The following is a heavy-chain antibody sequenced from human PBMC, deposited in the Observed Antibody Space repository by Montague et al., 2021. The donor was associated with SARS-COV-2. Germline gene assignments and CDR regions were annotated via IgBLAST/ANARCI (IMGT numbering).Heavy chain of an antibody. D-gene: IGHD3-10*01. V-gene: IGHV4-34*01. CDR3: ARLRDGVVPSPILGVGPYYSYYYMDV. CDR2: INHGGST. Sequence: SETLSLTCAVHGTSFSGYYWNWIRRPPGKGLEWIGEINHGGSTKYSPSLKSRLTISADTSKNQFSLKLTSVAAVDTAVYYCARLRDGVVPSPILGVGPYYSYYYMDVWGRGTTVTVSS. CDR1: GTSFSGYY. J-gene: IGHJ6*03.